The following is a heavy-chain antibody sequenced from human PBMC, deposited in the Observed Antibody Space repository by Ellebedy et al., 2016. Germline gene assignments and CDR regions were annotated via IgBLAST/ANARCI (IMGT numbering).Heavy chain of an antibody. Sequence: SQTLSLTCAISGDIVSSNSAAWNWIRQSPSRGLEWLGRTYYRSKWYNDYAVSVKSRITINPDTSKNQFSLQLNSVTPEDTAVYYCARYGGNVRVVGYYYYGMDVWGQGTTVTVSS. CDR3: ARYGGNVRVVGYYYYGMDV. V-gene: IGHV6-1*01. CDR2: TYYRSKWYN. J-gene: IGHJ6*02. CDR1: GDIVSSNSAA. D-gene: IGHD4-23*01.